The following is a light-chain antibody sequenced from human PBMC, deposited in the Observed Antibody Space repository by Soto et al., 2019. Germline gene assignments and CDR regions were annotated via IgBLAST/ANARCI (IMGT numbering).Light chain of an antibody. CDR3: QQYGSLSWT. CDR1: QSVSSSY. V-gene: IGKV3-20*01. Sequence: EIWLTQSPVTLSLSPGERATLSCRASQSVSSSYLAWYQQKPGQAPRIILFGASGRATGIPDRFSGSGSGTDFTLTISRLEPEDFAVYYCQQYGSLSWTFGQGTKVDIK. CDR2: GAS. J-gene: IGKJ1*01.